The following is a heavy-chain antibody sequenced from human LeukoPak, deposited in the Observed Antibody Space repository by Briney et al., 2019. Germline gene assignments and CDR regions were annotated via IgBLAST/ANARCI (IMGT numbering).Heavy chain of an antibody. CDR1: GYSISSGYY. D-gene: IGHD4-17*01. V-gene: IGHV4-38-2*02. CDR2: IYHSGST. CDR3: ARIMTTVTTIPPLGY. Sequence: SETLSLTCTVSGYSISSGYYWGWIRQPPGKGLEWIGSIYHSGSTYYNPSLKSRVTISVDTSKNQFSLKLSSVTAADTAVYYCARIMTTVTTIPPLGYWGQGTLVTVSS. J-gene: IGHJ4*02.